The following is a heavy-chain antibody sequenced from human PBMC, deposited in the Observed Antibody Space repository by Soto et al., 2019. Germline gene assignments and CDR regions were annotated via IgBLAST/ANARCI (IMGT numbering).Heavy chain of an antibody. CDR3: ARVHYGNYYYYYGMDV. CDR1: GGSISNYY. D-gene: IGHD4-17*01. Sequence: QVQLQESGPGLVKPSETLSLTCTVSGGSISNYYGSWIRQPPGKGLEWIGYIYYSGSTNYNPSLKSRVTISVDTSKNQFSLKLNSVTAADTAVYYCARVHYGNYYYYYGMDVWGQGTTVTVSS. CDR2: IYYSGST. J-gene: IGHJ6*02. V-gene: IGHV4-59*01.